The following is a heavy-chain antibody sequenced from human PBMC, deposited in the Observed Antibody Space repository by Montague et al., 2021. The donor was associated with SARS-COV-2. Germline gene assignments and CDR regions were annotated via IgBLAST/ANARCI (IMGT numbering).Heavy chain of an antibody. CDR3: ARETMTADAFDI. CDR2: FNSVGNT. Sequence: SETLSLTCTVSGASVGSSDWGWIRQSPGKGLEWIGYFNSVGNTDYNPSLKSRATISRDTSKNQFSLKVSSVTAADTAVYYCARETMTADAFDIWGQGTMVTVSS. V-gene: IGHV4-59*02. CDR1: GASVGSSD. D-gene: IGHD1-14*01. J-gene: IGHJ3*02.